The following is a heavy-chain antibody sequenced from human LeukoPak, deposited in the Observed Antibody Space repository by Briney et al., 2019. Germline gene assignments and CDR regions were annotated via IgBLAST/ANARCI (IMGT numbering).Heavy chain of an antibody. CDR2: ISFDGGNK. D-gene: IGHD6-13*01. CDR1: GFTFSMSA. J-gene: IGHJ4*02. CDR3: ARDRAGIAAAGFDY. Sequence: PGGSLRLSCATSGFTFSMSAMHWVRLAPGKGLDWVAVISFDGGNKFYADSVKGRFSISRDNSKNTLYLQMNSLGLDDTAVYFCARDRAGIAAAGFDYWGQGTLVTVSS. V-gene: IGHV3-30-3*01.